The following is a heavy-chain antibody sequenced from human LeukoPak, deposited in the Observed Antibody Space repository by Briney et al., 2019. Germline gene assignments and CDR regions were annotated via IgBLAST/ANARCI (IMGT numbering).Heavy chain of an antibody. V-gene: IGHV5-51*01. CDR3: ARRQGCSSTSCPPDS. CDR1: GYSFTTYW. J-gene: IGHJ4*02. Sequence: GESLKISCRGSGYSFTTYWIGWVRQMPGKGLEWMGIINRGDSDTRYSPSFQGQVTMSADKSINTAYLQWSSLKASDTAMYYCARRQGCSSTSCPPDSWGQGTLVTVS. D-gene: IGHD2-2*01. CDR2: INRGDSDT.